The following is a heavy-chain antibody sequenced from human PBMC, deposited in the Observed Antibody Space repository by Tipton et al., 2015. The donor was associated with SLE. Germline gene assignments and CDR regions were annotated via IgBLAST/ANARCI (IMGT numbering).Heavy chain of an antibody. J-gene: IGHJ6*02. CDR1: GFMFGDYA. CDR2: ISSSGSTR. D-gene: IGHD3-16*01. Sequence: SLRLSCIASGFMFGDYAMTWVRQGPGKGLEWVSYISSSGSTRDYADSVRGRFIISRDNDQNSVYLQMKSLRAEDTAVYYCARDLILGGMDVWGQGTTVIVSS. V-gene: IGHV3-48*03. CDR3: ARDLILGGMDV.